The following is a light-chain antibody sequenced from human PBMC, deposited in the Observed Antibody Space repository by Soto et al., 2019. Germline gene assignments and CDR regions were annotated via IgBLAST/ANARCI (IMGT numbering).Light chain of an antibody. J-gene: IGKJ2*01. Sequence: EIVLTQSPGTLSLSPGERATLSCRASQSVRSSYLAWYQQKPGQAHRLLIYGASGRSTGFPERYSGSGSATEFSLTISRLEPEGLAVYYCQQYGRAPYTCGQRTKLEIK. V-gene: IGKV3-20*01. CDR1: QSVRSSY. CDR2: GAS. CDR3: QQYGRAPYT.